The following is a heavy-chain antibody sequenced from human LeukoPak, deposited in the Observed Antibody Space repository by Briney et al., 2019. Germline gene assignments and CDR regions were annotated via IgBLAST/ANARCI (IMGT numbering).Heavy chain of an antibody. J-gene: IGHJ4*02. D-gene: IGHD6-13*01. V-gene: IGHV1-2*02. CDR2: INPNSGGT. CDR1: GYTFTGYY. CDR3: ARIAAAGTWIDF. Sequence: ASVKVSCKASGYTFTGYYMHWVRQAPGPGLEWMGWINPNSGGTNYAQKFQGRVTMTRDTSISTAYMELSRLRSDDTAVYYCARIAAAGTWIDFWGQGTLVTVSS.